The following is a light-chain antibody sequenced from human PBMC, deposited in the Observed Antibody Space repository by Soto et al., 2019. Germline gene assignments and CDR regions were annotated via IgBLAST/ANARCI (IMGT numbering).Light chain of an antibody. Sequence: DIQMTQSPSSLSASVGDRVTITCRASQSISSYLNWYQQKPGKAPKLLIYAASSLQSGVPSRFSGSGSGTDFTLTISSLEPEDFAVYYCHHYGTSPPWTFGQGTKVDI. CDR3: HHYGTSPPWT. V-gene: IGKV1-39*01. J-gene: IGKJ1*01. CDR2: AAS. CDR1: QSISSY.